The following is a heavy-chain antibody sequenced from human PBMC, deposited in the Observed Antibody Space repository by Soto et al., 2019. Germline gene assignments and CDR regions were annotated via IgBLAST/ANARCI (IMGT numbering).Heavy chain of an antibody. D-gene: IGHD3-16*01. CDR3: ASNTRYDPPDY. CDR1: GFTFSSYA. V-gene: IGHV3-23*01. J-gene: IGHJ4*02. Sequence: EVQLLESGGGLVQPGGSLRLSCAASGFTFSSYAMSWVRQAPGKGLAGVSGVSVSGGITYYADSVKGRFTISRDNSKNTLYLQMNSLRAEDTAVYYCASNTRYDPPDYWGQGTLVTVSS. CDR2: VSVSGGIT.